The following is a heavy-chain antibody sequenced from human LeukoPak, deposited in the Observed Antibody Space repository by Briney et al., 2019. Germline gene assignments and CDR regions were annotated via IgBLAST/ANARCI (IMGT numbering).Heavy chain of an antibody. CDR1: GYTFTNYY. CDR2: INPNGDST. CDR3: ASLSGSGSQQNWFDP. D-gene: IGHD3-10*01. Sequence: ASVKVSCKASGYTFTNYYLHWVRQAPGQGLEWMGIINPNGDSTNYAQKFQGRVTMTRDTSISTAYMELSRLRSDDTAVYYCASLSGSGSQQNWFDPWGQGTLVTVSS. V-gene: IGHV1-2*02. J-gene: IGHJ5*02.